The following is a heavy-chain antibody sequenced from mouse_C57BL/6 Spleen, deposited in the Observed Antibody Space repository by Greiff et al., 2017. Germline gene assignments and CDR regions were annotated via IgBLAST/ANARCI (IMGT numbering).Heavy chain of an antibody. CDR3: ARGAGNYLFDY. Sequence: VQLQQPGAELVKPGASVKLSCKASGYTFTSYWMQWVKQRPGQGLEWIGEIDPSDSYTNSNQKFKGKATLTVDTSSSTAYMQLSSLTSEDSAVYYCARGAGNYLFDYWGQGTTLTVSS. CDR1: GYTFTSYW. J-gene: IGHJ2*01. V-gene: IGHV1-50*01. D-gene: IGHD2-1*01. CDR2: IDPSDSYT.